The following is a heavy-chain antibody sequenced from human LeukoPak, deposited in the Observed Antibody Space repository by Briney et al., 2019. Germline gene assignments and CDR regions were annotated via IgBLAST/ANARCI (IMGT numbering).Heavy chain of an antibody. Sequence: PGGSLRLSCAASGFTFSSYWMHWVRQAPGKGLVWVSRINSDGSSTSYADSVKGRFTISRDNAKNTLYLQMNSLRAEDTAVYYCARADGDHYHYYGMDVWGQGTTVTVSS. V-gene: IGHV3-74*01. D-gene: IGHD4-17*01. CDR2: INSDGSST. J-gene: IGHJ6*02. CDR3: ARADGDHYHYYGMDV. CDR1: GFTFSSYW.